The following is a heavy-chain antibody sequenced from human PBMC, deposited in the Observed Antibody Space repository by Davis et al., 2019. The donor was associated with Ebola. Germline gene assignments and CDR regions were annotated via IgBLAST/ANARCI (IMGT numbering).Heavy chain of an antibody. V-gene: IGHV3-23*01. CDR1: GFTFSSYT. CDR2: ISDRSEHT. J-gene: IGHJ4*02. CDR3: TTRLVNHFDY. D-gene: IGHD6-19*01. Sequence: GESLKISCAASGFTFSSYTMNWVRQAPGKGLEWVSTISDRSEHTHYADSVRGRFTISRDDSKSTVFLQMNALRAEDTALYYCTTRLVNHFDYWGQGTLVTVSS.